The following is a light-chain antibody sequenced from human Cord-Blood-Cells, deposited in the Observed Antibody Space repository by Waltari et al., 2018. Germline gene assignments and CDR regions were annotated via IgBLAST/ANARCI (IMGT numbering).Light chain of an antibody. Sequence: ETVLTQSPGTMSLSPGERAHLFCRASQSVSSSYLAWYQQKPGQAPRLLIYGASSRATGIPDRFSGSGSGTDFTLTISRLEPEDFAVYYCQQYDSTPRSFGQGTKLEIK. CDR3: QQYDSTPRS. CDR2: GAS. J-gene: IGKJ2*03. V-gene: IGKV3-20*01. CDR1: QSVSSSY.